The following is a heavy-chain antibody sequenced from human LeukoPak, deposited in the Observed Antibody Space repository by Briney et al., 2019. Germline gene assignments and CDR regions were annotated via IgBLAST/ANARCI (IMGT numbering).Heavy chain of an antibody. V-gene: IGHV1-69*13. CDR1: GGTFSSYA. CDR3: ARGGSIAAANFDY. Sequence: GASVKVSCKASGGTFSSYAISWVRQAPGQGLEWMGGIIPIFGTANHAQKFQGRVTITADESTSTAYMELSSLRSEDTAVYYCARGGSIAAANFDYWGQGTLVTVSS. CDR2: IIPIFGTA. D-gene: IGHD6-13*01. J-gene: IGHJ4*02.